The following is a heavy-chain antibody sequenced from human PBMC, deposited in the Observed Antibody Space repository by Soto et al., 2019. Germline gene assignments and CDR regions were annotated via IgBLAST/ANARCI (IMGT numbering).Heavy chain of an antibody. D-gene: IGHD6-19*01. CDR1: GFSLSSTRMA. J-gene: IGHJ4*02. V-gene: IGHV2-5*02. Sequence: QITLKESGPTLVKPTQTLTLTCTFSGFSLSSTRMAVGWIRQPPGKALEWLALIYWDDDKRYSPFLKSRLTIXTXTXXSRVVLTMSNMDPVDTARYYCAHIVVAGLGYYFDYWGQGTLVTVSS. CDR3: AHIVVAGLGYYFDY. CDR2: IYWDDDK.